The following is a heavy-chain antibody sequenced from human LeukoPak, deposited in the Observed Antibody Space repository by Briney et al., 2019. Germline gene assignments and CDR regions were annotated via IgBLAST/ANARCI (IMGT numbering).Heavy chain of an antibody. CDR3: ARGGYYYDSSGFDY. J-gene: IGHJ4*02. D-gene: IGHD3-22*01. CDR2: INHSGST. V-gene: IGHV4-34*01. Sequence: PSETLSLICAVYGGSFSGYYWSWIRQPPGKGLEWIGEINHSGSTNYNPYLKSRVTISVDTSKNQFSLKLSSVTAADTAVYYCARGGYYYDSSGFDYWGQGTLVTVSS. CDR1: GGSFSGYY.